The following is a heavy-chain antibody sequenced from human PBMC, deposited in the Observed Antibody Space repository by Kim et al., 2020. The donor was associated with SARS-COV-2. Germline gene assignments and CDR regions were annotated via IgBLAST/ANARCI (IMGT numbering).Heavy chain of an antibody. Sequence: GGSLRLSCAASGFTFSSYSMNWVRQAPGKGLEWVSYIISSSSTIYYADSVKGRFTISRDNAKNSLYLQMNSLRAEDTAVYYCASVAVVTAIRDYCGQGIL. CDR1: GFTFSSYS. J-gene: IGHJ4*02. V-gene: IGHV3-48*04. CDR2: IISSSSTI. D-gene: IGHD2-21*02. CDR3: ASVAVVTAIRDY.